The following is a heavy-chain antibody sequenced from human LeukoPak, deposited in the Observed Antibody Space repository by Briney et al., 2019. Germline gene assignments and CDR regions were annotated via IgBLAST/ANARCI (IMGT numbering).Heavy chain of an antibody. CDR3: AREGGYGGNSP. Sequence: GESLRLSCAASGFTFTTYWMSWVRQAPGKGLEWVANIKQDGTEKYYVDSVKGRFTISRDNAKNSLYLQMNSLRVEDTAVYYCAREGGYGGNSPWGQGTLVTVSS. CDR2: IKQDGTEK. CDR1: GFTFTTYW. V-gene: IGHV3-7*01. D-gene: IGHD4-23*01. J-gene: IGHJ5*02.